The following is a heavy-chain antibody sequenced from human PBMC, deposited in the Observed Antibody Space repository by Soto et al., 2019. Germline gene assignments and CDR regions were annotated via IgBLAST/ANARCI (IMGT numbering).Heavy chain of an antibody. CDR3: ERGVSAGVDY. J-gene: IGHJ4*02. V-gene: IGHV1-8*01. D-gene: IGHD1-26*01. CDR2: MQPSTGST. CDR1: GYSFTSLD. Sequence: ASVKVSCKASGYSFTSLDINWVRQTAGQGLEWMGWMQPSTGSTGYAQKFQGRGTMTRDTPINTAYMELTTLTSDDQASSYCERGVSAGVDYWGQGTLVTVSS.